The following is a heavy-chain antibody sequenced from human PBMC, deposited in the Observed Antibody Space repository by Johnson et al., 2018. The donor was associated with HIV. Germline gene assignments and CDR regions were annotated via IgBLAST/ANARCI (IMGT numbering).Heavy chain of an antibody. CDR3: ANLGDYGGNNGFDI. D-gene: IGHD4-23*01. CDR2: IYSGGST. CDR1: GFTVSSNY. Sequence: VHLVESGGGLIQPGGSLRLSCAASGFTVSSNYMSWVRQAPGKGLEWVSVIYSGGSTYYADSVKGRFPIFRDNSTNTLYLQMNSLRPEETAVYYCANLGDYGGNNGFDIWGQGTMVTVSS. V-gene: IGHV3-66*03. J-gene: IGHJ3*02.